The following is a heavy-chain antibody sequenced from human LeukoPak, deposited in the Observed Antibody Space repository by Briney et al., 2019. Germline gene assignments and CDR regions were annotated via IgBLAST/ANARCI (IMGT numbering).Heavy chain of an antibody. D-gene: IGHD3-9*01. Sequence: ASVKVSCKASGYTFNDYYIHWVRQAPGQGLEWMGWINPNSGGTNYAQKFQGRVTVTRDTSISTAYMELSSLRSEDTAVYYCARVLTGYFDYWGQGTLVTVSS. V-gene: IGHV1-2*02. CDR3: ARVLTGYFDY. CDR2: INPNSGGT. CDR1: GYTFNDYY. J-gene: IGHJ4*02.